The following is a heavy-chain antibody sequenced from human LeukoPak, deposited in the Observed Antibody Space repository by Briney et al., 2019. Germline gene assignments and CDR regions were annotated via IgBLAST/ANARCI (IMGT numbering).Heavy chain of an antibody. J-gene: IGHJ4*02. CDR3: ARAGMTTVTPAPY. CDR2: MNPNSGNT. V-gene: IGHV1-8*01. D-gene: IGHD4-17*01. CDR1: GYAFTANG. Sequence: GASVKVSCKTSGYAFTANGINWVRQATGQGLEWMGWMNPNSGNTGYAQKFQGRVTMTRNTSISTAYMELSSLRSEDTAVYYCARAGMTTVTPAPYWGQGTLVTVSS.